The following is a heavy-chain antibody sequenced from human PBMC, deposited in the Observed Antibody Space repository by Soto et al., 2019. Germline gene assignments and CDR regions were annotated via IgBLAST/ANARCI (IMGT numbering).Heavy chain of an antibody. CDR3: ARDHGSGWTDYYPYGMDV. V-gene: IGHV3-30-3*01. Sequence: PGGSVRLSCAASGFTFSSYAMHWARQAPGEGLEWVAVISYDGSNKYYADSVKGRFTISRDNSKNTLYLQMNSLRAEDTAVYYCARDHGSGWTDYYPYGMDVSGTGTMLTVSS. CDR2: ISYDGSNK. CDR1: GFTFSSYA. J-gene: IGHJ6*04. D-gene: IGHD6-19*01.